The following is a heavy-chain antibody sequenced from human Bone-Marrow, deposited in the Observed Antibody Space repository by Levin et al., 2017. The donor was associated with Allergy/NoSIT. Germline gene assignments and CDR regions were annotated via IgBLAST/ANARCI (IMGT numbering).Heavy chain of an antibody. V-gene: IGHV3-30*18. D-gene: IGHD3-10*01. CDR1: GFSFSKYG. CDR2: ISYDGSNR. Sequence: PGGSLRLSCAASGFSFSKYGMHWVRQAPGKGLEWVAVISYDGSNRYYTDSVRGRFTISRDNSKNTLYLQMNSLRAEDTAMYYCAKDPRLYMVRGLMVFWGQGTLLTVSS. CDR3: AKDPRLYMVRGLMVF. J-gene: IGHJ4*02.